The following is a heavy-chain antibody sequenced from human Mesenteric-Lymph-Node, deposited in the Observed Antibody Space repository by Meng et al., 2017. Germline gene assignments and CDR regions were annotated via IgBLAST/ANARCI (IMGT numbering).Heavy chain of an antibody. CDR3: ARGVSYFGSGSYEDY. D-gene: IGHD3-10*01. V-gene: IGHV1-8*03. CDR2: MNPNTGNR. J-gene: IGHJ4*02. Sequence: ASVPVSCQASGYTFTTYDINWVRQATGQGLEWIGWMNPNTGNRVYAQKFHDRVTFTRDTSTSTAYMELSSLRSEDTAVYYCARGVSYFGSGSYEDYWGQGTLVTVSS. CDR1: GYTFTTYD.